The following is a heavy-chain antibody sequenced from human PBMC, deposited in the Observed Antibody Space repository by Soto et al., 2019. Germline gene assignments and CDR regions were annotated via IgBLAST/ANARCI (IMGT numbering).Heavy chain of an antibody. Sequence: AAVKVSCKASGYTFTSYAMHWVRQAPGQRLGWMGWINAGNGNTKYSQKFQGRVTITRDTSASTAYMELSSLRSEDTAVYYCARVAAWTNNWFDPWGQGTLVTVSS. J-gene: IGHJ5*02. V-gene: IGHV1-3*01. CDR2: INAGNGNT. CDR3: ARVAAWTNNWFDP. CDR1: GYTFTSYA. D-gene: IGHD6-6*01.